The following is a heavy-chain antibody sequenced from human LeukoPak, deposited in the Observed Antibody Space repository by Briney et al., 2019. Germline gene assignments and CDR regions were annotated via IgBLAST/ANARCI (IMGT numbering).Heavy chain of an antibody. D-gene: IGHD3-3*01. CDR1: GFTFDDYA. V-gene: IGHV3-9*03. Sequence: GGSLRLSCAASGFTFDDYAMHWVRQAPGKGLEWVSGISWNSGSIGYADSVKGRFTISRDNAKNSLYLQMNSLRAEDMALYYCAKASRIFGVVTPNDAFDIWGQGTMVTVSS. CDR3: AKASRIFGVVTPNDAFDI. J-gene: IGHJ3*02. CDR2: ISWNSGSI.